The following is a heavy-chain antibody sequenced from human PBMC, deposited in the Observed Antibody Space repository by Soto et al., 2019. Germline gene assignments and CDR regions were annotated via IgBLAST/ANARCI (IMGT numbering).Heavy chain of an antibody. CDR2: ISYDGSNK. V-gene: IGHV3-30*18. Sequence: QVQLVESGGGVVQPGRSLRLSCAASGFTFSSYGMHWVRQAPGKGLEWVAVISYDGSNKYYADSVKGRFTISRDKSKNTLYLKMNSLRAEDTAVYYCAKDHLKWGIQLWLPFDYWGQGTLVTVSS. D-gene: IGHD5-18*01. CDR1: GFTFSSYG. CDR3: AKDHLKWGIQLWLPFDY. J-gene: IGHJ4*02.